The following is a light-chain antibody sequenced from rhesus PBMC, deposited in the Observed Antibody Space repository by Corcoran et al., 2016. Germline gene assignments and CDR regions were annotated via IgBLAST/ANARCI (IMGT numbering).Light chain of an antibody. Sequence: DIQMTQSPSSLYASVGDRVTITCRVSQGISNYLNWYQQKPGKVPKRLIYAASSLESGVPSRFSGSGSGTDFTLPISVLPPEDFATYCCLQYNSNPYSFGQGTKVEIK. V-gene: IGKV1-43*01. J-gene: IGKJ2*01. CDR2: AAS. CDR3: LQYNSNPYS. CDR1: QGISNY.